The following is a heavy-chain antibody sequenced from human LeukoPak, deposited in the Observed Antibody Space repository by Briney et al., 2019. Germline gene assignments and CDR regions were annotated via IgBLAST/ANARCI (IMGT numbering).Heavy chain of an antibody. J-gene: IGHJ5*02. D-gene: IGHD1-26*01. CDR2: IXXSXHT. Sequence: PSEXLSLTCAVYGGSFSGYXWXXIRQPPXXXXAMIGDIXXSXHTNXXSXLXXXXTXSXDTSKNQFSLKLSSVTAADTAVYSCARVNAGGGFDPWGQGTLVTVSS. CDR3: ARVNAGGGFDP. CDR1: GGSFSGYX. V-gene: IGHV4-34*01.